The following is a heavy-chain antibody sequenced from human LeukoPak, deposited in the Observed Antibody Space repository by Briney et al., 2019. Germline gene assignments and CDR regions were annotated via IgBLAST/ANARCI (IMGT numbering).Heavy chain of an antibody. CDR2: ISGSGGST. CDR1: GFTFSSYA. V-gene: IGHV3-23*01. J-gene: IGHJ4*02. CDR3: AKGPNYYDSSGYYIY. Sequence: GGSLRLSCAASGFTFSSYAMSWVRQAPGKGLEWVSAISGSGGSTYYADSVKGRITISRDNSKNTLYLQMNSLRAEDTAVYYCAKGPNYYDSSGYYIYWGQGTLVTVSS. D-gene: IGHD3-22*01.